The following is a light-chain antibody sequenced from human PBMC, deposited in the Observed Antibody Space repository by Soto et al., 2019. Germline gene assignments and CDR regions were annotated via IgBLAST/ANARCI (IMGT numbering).Light chain of an antibody. J-gene: IGKJ5*01. CDR3: QQLKSYPIT. CDR2: AAS. V-gene: IGKV1-9*01. Sequence: IPITPFPCFLSAAVWDIGTIPWRASQSISTYLNWYQQKAGLAPRLLIYAASTLQSGVPSRFSGSGSGTEFTLTISSLQPEDFAIYYCQQLKSYPITFGQGTRLEIK. CDR1: QSISTY.